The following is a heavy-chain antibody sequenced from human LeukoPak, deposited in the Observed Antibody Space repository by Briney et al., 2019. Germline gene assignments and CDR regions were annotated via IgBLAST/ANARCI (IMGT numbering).Heavy chain of an antibody. D-gene: IGHD6-19*01. J-gene: IGHJ4*02. Sequence: GGSLRLSCAATGFTFSNYAMSWVRQAPGKGLEWVSAISGSGDSTYYADSVKGRFTISRDNSKNTLYLQMNSLRAEDTAVYYCAKAWFSSGWYGGYYFDYWGQGTLVTVSS. CDR1: GFTFSNYA. CDR3: AKAWFSSGWYGGYYFDY. CDR2: ISGSGDST. V-gene: IGHV3-23*01.